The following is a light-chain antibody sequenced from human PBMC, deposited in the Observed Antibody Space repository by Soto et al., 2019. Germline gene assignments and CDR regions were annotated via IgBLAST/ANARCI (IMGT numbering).Light chain of an antibody. CDR3: SSFTSTSTYI. Sequence: QSVLTQPASVSGSPGQSITISCTGTSSDVGGSIYVSWYKQHPGKAPKLMIYDVSNRPSGVSNRISGSKPGNTASLTISGIPPEDEADYYCSSFTSTSTYIFGTGTKVTVL. J-gene: IGLJ1*01. CDR1: SSDVGGSIY. CDR2: DVS. V-gene: IGLV2-14*01.